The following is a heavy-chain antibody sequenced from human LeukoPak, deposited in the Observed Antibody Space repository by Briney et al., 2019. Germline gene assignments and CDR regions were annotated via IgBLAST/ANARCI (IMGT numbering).Heavy chain of an antibody. D-gene: IGHD6-19*01. J-gene: IGHJ3*02. CDR2: ISSSSSYI. CDR3: ARDKWAGTSAFDI. Sequence: GGSLRLSCGASGFTFSSSAMNWVRQAPGKGLEWVSSISSSSSYIYYADSVKGRFTVSRDNAKNSLYLQMNSLRAEDTAVYYCARDKWAGTSAFDIWGQGTMVTVSS. CDR1: GFTFSSSA. V-gene: IGHV3-21*01.